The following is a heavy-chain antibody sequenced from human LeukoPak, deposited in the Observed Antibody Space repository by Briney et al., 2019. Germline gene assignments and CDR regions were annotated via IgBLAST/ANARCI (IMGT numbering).Heavy chain of an antibody. CDR2: ICYSGRT. D-gene: IGHD2/OR15-2a*01. Sequence: SETLSLTCSVSGGSISSDHWNWIRQTPGKGLEWIGCICYSGRTYYNPSLKSRVTISVDMSKSQFSLRLTSVTAADTAVYYCARKNDFEIWGQGTLVTVSS. J-gene: IGHJ3*02. CDR3: ARKNDFEI. CDR1: GGSISSDH. V-gene: IGHV4-59*01.